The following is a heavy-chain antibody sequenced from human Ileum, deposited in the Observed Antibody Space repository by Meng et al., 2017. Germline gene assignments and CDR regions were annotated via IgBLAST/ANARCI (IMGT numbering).Heavy chain of an antibody. CDR1: GDSISISDFV. CDR2: MTYSGST. Sequence: GSLRLSCTVSGDSISISDFVWAWIRQPPGKGLEWIGHMTYSGSTYYNPSLKSRVTISVDTSKNQFFLKLTSVTAADTAVYYCGRGGSGKDYWGQGMVVTVSS. CDR3: GRGGSGKDY. J-gene: IGHJ4*02. V-gene: IGHV4-39*07. D-gene: IGHD1-26*01.